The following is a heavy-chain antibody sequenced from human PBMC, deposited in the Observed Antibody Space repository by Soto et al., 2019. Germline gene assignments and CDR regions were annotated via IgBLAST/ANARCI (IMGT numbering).Heavy chain of an antibody. CDR3: ARENIAAAGPDAFDI. D-gene: IGHD6-13*01. V-gene: IGHV3-21*04. J-gene: IGHJ3*02. Sequence: GGSLRLSCAASGFSFSGYGMNWVRQAPGKGLEWVSSISTSGGYIYYADSVKGRFTISRDNAQNSLYLQMNSLRAEDTAVYYCARENIAAAGPDAFDIWGQGTMVTVSS. CDR2: ISTSGGYI. CDR1: GFSFSGYG.